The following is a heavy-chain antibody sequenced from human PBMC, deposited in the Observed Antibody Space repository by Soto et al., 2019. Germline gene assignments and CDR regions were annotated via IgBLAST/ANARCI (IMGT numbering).Heavy chain of an antibody. Sequence: GGSLRLSCAASGFTFSSYGMHWVRQAPGKGLEWVAVISYDGSNKYYADSVKGRFTISRDNSKNTLYLQMNSLRAEDTAVYYCAKDSPPYDSSRPAIDYWGQGTLVTVSS. D-gene: IGHD3-22*01. J-gene: IGHJ4*02. CDR1: GFTFSSYG. V-gene: IGHV3-30*18. CDR2: ISYDGSNK. CDR3: AKDSPPYDSSRPAIDY.